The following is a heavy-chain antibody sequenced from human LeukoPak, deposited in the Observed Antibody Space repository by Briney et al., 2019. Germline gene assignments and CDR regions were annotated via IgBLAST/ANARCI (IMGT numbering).Heavy chain of an antibody. D-gene: IGHD5-18*01. CDR2: INHSGST. CDR1: GGSFSGYY. CDR3: ARDGGYSYGYGYMDV. V-gene: IGHV4-34*01. J-gene: IGHJ6*03. Sequence: SETLSLTCAVYGGSFSGYYWSWIRQPPGKGLEWIGEINHSGSTNYNPSLKSRVTISVDTSKNQFSLKLSSVTAADTAVYYCARDGGYSYGYGYMDVWGKGTTVTVSS.